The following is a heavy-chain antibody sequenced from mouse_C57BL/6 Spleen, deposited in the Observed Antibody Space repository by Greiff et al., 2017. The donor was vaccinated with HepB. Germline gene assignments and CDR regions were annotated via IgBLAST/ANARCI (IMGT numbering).Heavy chain of an antibody. CDR1: GFTFSSYA. V-gene: IGHV5-4*01. CDR3: ARGTYSNYSWFAY. CDR2: ISDGGSYT. D-gene: IGHD2-5*01. Sequence: EVQLVESGGGLVKPGGSLKLSCAASGFTFSSYAMSWVRQTPEKRLEWVATISDGGSYTYYPDNVKGRFTISRDNAKNNLYLQMSHLKSEDTAMYYCARGTYSNYSWFAYWGQGTLVTVSA. J-gene: IGHJ3*01.